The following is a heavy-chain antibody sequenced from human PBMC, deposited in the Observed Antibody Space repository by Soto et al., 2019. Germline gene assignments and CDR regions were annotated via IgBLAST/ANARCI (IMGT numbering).Heavy chain of an antibody. CDR3: ARGLERYDLWSGSGYYDYYYMGV. V-gene: IGHV1-8*01. J-gene: IGHJ6*03. Sequence: ASVKVSCKASGYTFTSYDINWVRQATGQGLEWMGWMNPNSGNTGDAQKFQGRVTMTRNTSISTAYMELSSLRSEDTAVYYDARGLERYDLWSGSGYYDYYYMGVWGKGTTVTVSS. CDR1: GYTFTSYD. CDR2: MNPNSGNT. D-gene: IGHD3-3*01.